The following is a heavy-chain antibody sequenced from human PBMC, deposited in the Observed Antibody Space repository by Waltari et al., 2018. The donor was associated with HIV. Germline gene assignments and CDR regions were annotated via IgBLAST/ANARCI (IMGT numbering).Heavy chain of an antibody. CDR2: IYYSGST. V-gene: IGHV4-30-4*01. CDR1: GGSIRSGDYY. D-gene: IGHD3-22*01. Sequence: QVQLQESGPGLVKPPQTLSLTCTVSGGSIRSGDYYWSWIRQPPGKGLEWIGYIYYSGSTYYNPSLKSRVTISVDTSKNQFSLKLSSVTAADTAVYYCARVRGPYDSSGYFQYYFDYWGQGTLVTVSS. CDR3: ARVRGPYDSSGYFQYYFDY. J-gene: IGHJ4*02.